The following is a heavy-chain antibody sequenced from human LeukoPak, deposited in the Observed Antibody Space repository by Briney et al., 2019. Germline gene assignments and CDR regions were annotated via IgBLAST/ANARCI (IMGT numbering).Heavy chain of an antibody. Sequence: SETLSLTCTVSGGSISSGGYYWSWIRQHPGKGLEWIGEINHSGSTNYNPSLKSRVTISVDTSKNQFSLKLSSVTAADTAVYYCARGGGYPSPYFDYWGQGTLVTVSS. J-gene: IGHJ4*02. CDR2: INHSGST. V-gene: IGHV4-39*07. D-gene: IGHD3-16*01. CDR3: ARGGGYPSPYFDY. CDR1: GGSISSGGYY.